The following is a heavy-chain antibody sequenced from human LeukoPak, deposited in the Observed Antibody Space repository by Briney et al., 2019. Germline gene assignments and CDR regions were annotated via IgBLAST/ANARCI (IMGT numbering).Heavy chain of an antibody. CDR3: ARDRRGKTAGILNWFDP. CDR1: GYTFTSCD. J-gene: IGHJ5*02. CDR2: MNPNSGNT. D-gene: IGHD6-13*01. V-gene: IGHV1-8*01. Sequence: GASVKVSCKASGYTFTSCDINWVRQATGQGLEWMGWMNPNSGNTGYAQKFQGRVTMTRNTSISTAYMELSSLRSEDTAVYYCARDRRGKTAGILNWFDPWGQGTLVTVSS.